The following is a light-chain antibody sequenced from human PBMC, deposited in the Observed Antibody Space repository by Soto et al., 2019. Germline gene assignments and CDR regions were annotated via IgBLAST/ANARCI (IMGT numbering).Light chain of an antibody. CDR3: QQYSSSPRT. J-gene: IGKJ1*01. CDR2: KAS. V-gene: IGKV1-5*03. Sequence: DVQMTQSPSTLSASVGDRVTITCRASARIGSWLAWYQLKPGTVPKLLIYKASTLTKGVTSTFSGSGSGTEFNLTINRLQPDDVAAYYCQQYSSSPRTFGQGTKVDI. CDR1: ARIGSW.